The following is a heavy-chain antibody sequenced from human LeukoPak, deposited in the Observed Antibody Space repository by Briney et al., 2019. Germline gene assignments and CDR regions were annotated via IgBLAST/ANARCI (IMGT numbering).Heavy chain of an antibody. CDR3: AGGPTPNWGTVTHEH. D-gene: IGHD7-27*01. Sequence: GGSLRLSCAASGFTVSSNYMSWVRQAPGKGLEWVSIIYSGGSTHYADSVKGRFTISRDNSKNTLYLQMNSLRAEDTAVYYCAGGPTPNWGTVTHEHWGQGTLVTVSS. CDR2: IYSGGST. CDR1: GFTVSSNY. V-gene: IGHV3-53*01. J-gene: IGHJ1*01.